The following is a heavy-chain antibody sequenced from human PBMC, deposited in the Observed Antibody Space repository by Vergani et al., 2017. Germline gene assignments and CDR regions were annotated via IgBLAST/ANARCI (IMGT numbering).Heavy chain of an antibody. CDR1: GGSISSYY. CDR2: IYTSGST. Sequence: QVQLQESGPGLVKPSETLSLTCTVSGGSISSYYWSWIRQPPGKGLEWIGYIYTSGSTNYNPSLKSRVTISVDTSKHQFSLKLSSVTAADTAVYYCASLYCSSTSCYPDYYFDYWGQGTLVTVSS. J-gene: IGHJ4*02. V-gene: IGHV4-4*09. CDR3: ASLYCSSTSCYPDYYFDY. D-gene: IGHD2-2*01.